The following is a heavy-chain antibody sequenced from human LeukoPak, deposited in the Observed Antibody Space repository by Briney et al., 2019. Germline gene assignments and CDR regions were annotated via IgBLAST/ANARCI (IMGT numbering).Heavy chain of an antibody. CDR3: ARITWYRLDY. CDR1: GFTFNNNW. J-gene: IGHJ4*02. CDR2: INQDGSKK. D-gene: IGHD1-14*01. V-gene: IGHV3-7*03. Sequence: GGSLRLSSTTSGFTFNNNWMTWVRQAPGKGLEWVAYINQDGSKKYYVESVKGRFTISRDNAKNSLYLQVNSLRAEDTALYYCARITWYRLDYWGQGTLVTVSS.